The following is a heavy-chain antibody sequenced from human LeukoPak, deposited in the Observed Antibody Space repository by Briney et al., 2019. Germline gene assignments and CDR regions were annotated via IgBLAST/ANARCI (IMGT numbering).Heavy chain of an antibody. Sequence: ASVKVSCKASGYTFTGYYMHWVRQAPGQGLEWMGWINPNSGGTNYAQKFQGRVTMTRDTSISTAYMELSRLRSDDTAVYYCAKDQYSGSYLENWGQGTLVTVSS. CDR2: INPNSGGT. D-gene: IGHD1-26*01. V-gene: IGHV1-2*02. J-gene: IGHJ4*02. CDR3: AKDQYSGSYLEN. CDR1: GYTFTGYY.